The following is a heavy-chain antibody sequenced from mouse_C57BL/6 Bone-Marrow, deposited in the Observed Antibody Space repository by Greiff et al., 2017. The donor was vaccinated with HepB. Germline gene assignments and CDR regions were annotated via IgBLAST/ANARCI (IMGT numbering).Heavy chain of an antibody. CDR3: ARYTTVVARYWYFDV. D-gene: IGHD1-1*01. Sequence: VKLVESEGGLVQPGSSMKLSCTASGFTFSDYYMAWVRQVPEKGLEWVANINYDGSSTYYLDSLKSRFIISRDNAKNILYLQMSSLKSEDTATYYCARYTTVVARYWYFDVWGTGTTVTVSS. V-gene: IGHV5-16*01. CDR2: INYDGSST. J-gene: IGHJ1*03. CDR1: GFTFSDYY.